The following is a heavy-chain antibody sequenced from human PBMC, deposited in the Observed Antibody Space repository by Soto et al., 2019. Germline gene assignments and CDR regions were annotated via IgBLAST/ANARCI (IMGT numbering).Heavy chain of an antibody. CDR3: AKDRIQIADYYYFYMDV. CDR2: ITWNSGTT. V-gene: IGHV3-9*01. Sequence: EVQLVESGGGVVQPGGSLRLSCAASGFIFDAFAMHWVRQVPGKGLEWVSGITWNSGTTGYADSVKGRFTISRDNAKKFLYLKMNSLRAEDTAWYYCAKDRIQIADYYYFYMDVWAKGTMVTVSS. CDR1: GFIFDAFA. D-gene: IGHD6-13*01. J-gene: IGHJ6*03.